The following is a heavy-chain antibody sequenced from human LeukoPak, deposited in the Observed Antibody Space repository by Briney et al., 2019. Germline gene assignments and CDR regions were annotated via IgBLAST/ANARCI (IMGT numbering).Heavy chain of an antibody. J-gene: IGHJ4*02. Sequence: PGGSLRLSCAASGFTFSSYAMSWVRQAPGKGLEWVSAISGSGGSTYYADSVKGRFTISRDNSKNTLYLQMNSLRAEDTAVYYCAKVKRIWFGGTDRNYFDYWGQGTLVTVSS. D-gene: IGHD3-10*01. CDR3: AKVKRIWFGGTDRNYFDY. V-gene: IGHV3-23*01. CDR2: ISGSGGST. CDR1: GFTFSSYA.